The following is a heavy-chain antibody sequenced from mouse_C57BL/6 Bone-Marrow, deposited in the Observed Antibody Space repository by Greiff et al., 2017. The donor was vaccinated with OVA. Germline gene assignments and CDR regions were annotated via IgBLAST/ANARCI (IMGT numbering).Heavy chain of an antibody. Sequence: QVQLQQSGPGLVQPSPTLSITCTASGFSLTSYGVHWVRQSPGKGLEWLGVIWSGGSTDYNAAFITRLSISKDNSKCKVFFIMNSLQADDTAIYYCARNEGHTTGGYWYFDVWGTGTTVTVSS. V-gene: IGHV2-2*01. CDR2: IWSGGST. J-gene: IGHJ1*03. D-gene: IGHD2-12*01. CDR1: GFSLTSYG. CDR3: ARNEGHTTGGYWYFDV.